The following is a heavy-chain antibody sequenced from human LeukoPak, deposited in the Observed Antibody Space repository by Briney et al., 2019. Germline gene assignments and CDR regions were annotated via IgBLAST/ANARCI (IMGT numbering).Heavy chain of an antibody. CDR3: ARVQGNGDTQSFDY. J-gene: IGHJ4*02. V-gene: IGHV3-30*03. Sequence: GGSLRLSCAVSGFTFNSYGMHWVRQAPGKGLEWVAFISFGGSNKYYTDSVRGRFTISRDSSKNTLYLLMDTLRAEDTAVYYCARVQGNGDTQSFDYWGQGTLVTVSS. D-gene: IGHD4-17*01. CDR2: ISFGGSNK. CDR1: GFTFNSYG.